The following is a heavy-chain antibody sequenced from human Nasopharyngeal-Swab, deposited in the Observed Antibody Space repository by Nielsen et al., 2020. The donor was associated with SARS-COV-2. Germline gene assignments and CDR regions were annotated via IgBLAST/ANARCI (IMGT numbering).Heavy chain of an antibody. Sequence: SETLSLTCAVYGGSFSGYYWSWIRQPPGKGSEWIGEINHSGSTNYNPSLKSRVTISVDTSKNQFSLKLSSVTAADTAVYYCARTDIVVVPAATTPRKDGMDVWGQGPRSPSP. CDR1: GGSFSGYY. V-gene: IGHV4-34*01. D-gene: IGHD2-2*01. CDR2: INHSGST. CDR3: ARTDIVVVPAATTPRKDGMDV. J-gene: IGHJ6*02.